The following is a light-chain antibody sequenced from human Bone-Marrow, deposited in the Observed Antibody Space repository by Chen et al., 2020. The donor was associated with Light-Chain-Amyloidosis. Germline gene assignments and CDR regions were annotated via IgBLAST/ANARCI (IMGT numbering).Light chain of an antibody. CDR1: QSVRAN. CDR2: GAS. V-gene: IGKV3-15*01. Sequence: EVVMPQSPATLSGSPGESATLSYRASQSVRANLAWYQQKSGQAPRLLIYGASFRATGISARISGSGSGTDFTLTISSLQSEDFAVYYCQQYDNWPQTFGQGTKLEIK. CDR3: QQYDNWPQT. J-gene: IGKJ2*01.